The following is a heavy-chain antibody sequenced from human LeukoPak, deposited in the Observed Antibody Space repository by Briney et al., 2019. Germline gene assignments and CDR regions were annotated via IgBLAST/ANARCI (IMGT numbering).Heavy chain of an antibody. V-gene: IGHV4-34*01. J-gene: IGHJ4*02. CDR1: GGSFSGYY. D-gene: IGHD5-18*01. CDR3: ARWGLQLWSHFDY. Sequence: SETLSLTCAVYGGSFSGYYWSWIRQPPGMGLEWIGEINHSGSTNYNPSLKSRVTISVDTSKNQFSLKLSSVTAADTAVYYCARWGLQLWSHFDYWGQGTLVTVSS. CDR2: INHSGST.